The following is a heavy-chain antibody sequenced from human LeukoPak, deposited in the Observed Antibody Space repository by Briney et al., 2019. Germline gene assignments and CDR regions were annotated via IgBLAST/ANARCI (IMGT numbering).Heavy chain of an antibody. Sequence: SETLSLTCAVYGGSFSGYYWSWIRQPPGKGLEWIGEINHSGSTNYNPSLKSRVTISVDTSKNQFSLKLSSVTAADTAVYYCARRGVIPRNWFDPWGQRTLVTVSS. CDR2: INHSGST. V-gene: IGHV4-34*01. D-gene: IGHD3-10*01. J-gene: IGHJ5*02. CDR3: ARRGVIPRNWFDP. CDR1: GGSFSGYY.